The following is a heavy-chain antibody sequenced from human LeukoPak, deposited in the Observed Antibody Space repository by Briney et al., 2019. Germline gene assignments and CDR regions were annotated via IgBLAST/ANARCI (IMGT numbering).Heavy chain of an antibody. V-gene: IGHV5-51*01. Sequence: GESLKISCKGSGYGFTSYWIGWVRQMPGKGLEWMGIIYPGDSDTRYSPSFQGQVTISADKSISTAYLQWSSLKASDTAMYYCARSYYDSSGYYPGGYWGQGTLVTVSS. CDR1: GYGFTSYW. CDR2: IYPGDSDT. J-gene: IGHJ4*02. CDR3: ARSYYDSSGYYPGGY. D-gene: IGHD3-22*01.